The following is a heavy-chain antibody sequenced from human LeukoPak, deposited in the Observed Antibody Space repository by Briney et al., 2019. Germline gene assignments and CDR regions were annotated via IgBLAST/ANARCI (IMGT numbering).Heavy chain of an antibody. CDR3: ARDGKRGYSYGYTDY. J-gene: IGHJ4*02. Sequence: GGSLRLSCAASGFTFSSYCMHWVRQAPGKGLVWVSRINSDGSSTSYADSVKGRFTISRDNAKNTLYLQMNGLRAEDTALYYCARDGKRGYSYGYTDYWGQGTLVTVSS. V-gene: IGHV3-74*01. CDR2: INSDGSST. CDR1: GFTFSSYC. D-gene: IGHD5-18*01.